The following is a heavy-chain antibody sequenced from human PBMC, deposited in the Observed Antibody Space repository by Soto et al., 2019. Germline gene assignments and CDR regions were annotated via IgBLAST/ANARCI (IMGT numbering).Heavy chain of an antibody. CDR1: GYTFTGYY. D-gene: IGHD6-13*01. CDR3: ARGLYSSTRIYGMDV. Sequence: ASVKVSCKASGYTFTGYYMHWVRQAPGQGLEWMGWINPNSGGTNYAQKFQGWVTMTRDTSISTAYMELSRLRSDDTAAYYCARGLYSSTRIYGMDVWGHGTTVTGSS. V-gene: IGHV1-2*04. CDR2: INPNSGGT. J-gene: IGHJ6*02.